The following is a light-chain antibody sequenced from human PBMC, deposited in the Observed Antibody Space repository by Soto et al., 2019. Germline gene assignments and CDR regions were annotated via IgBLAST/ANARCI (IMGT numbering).Light chain of an antibody. CDR2: LNSDGSH. CDR1: SGHSSYA. CDR3: QTWGTGPWV. Sequence: QLVLTQSPSASASLGASVKLTCTLSSGHSSYAIAWHQQQPEKGPRYLMKLNSDGSHSKGDGIPDRFSGSSSGAERSLTISGLQSEDEADYYCQTWGTGPWVFGGGTKLTVL. V-gene: IGLV4-69*01. J-gene: IGLJ3*02.